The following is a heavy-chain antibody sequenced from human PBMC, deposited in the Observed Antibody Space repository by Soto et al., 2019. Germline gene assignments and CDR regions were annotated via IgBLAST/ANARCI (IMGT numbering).Heavy chain of an antibody. Sequence: SVKVSCKASGGTFSSYAISWVRQAPGQGLEWMGGIIPIFGTANYAQKFQGRVTITAGKSTSTAYMELSSLRSEDTAVYYCARAGLDDFWSGYYTHDYWGQGTLVTVSS. CDR1: GGTFSSYA. CDR2: IIPIFGTA. D-gene: IGHD3-3*01. V-gene: IGHV1-69*06. J-gene: IGHJ4*02. CDR3: ARAGLDDFWSGYYTHDY.